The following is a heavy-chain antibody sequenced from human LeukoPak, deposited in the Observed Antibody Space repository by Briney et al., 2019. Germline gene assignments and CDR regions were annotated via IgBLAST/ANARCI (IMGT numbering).Heavy chain of an antibody. D-gene: IGHD4-17*01. CDR3: ARSPTVTTNYYGMDV. CDR2: INPNSGGT. CDR1: GYTFTGYY. J-gene: IGHJ6*02. V-gene: IGHV1-2*02. Sequence: ASVKVSCKASGYTFTGYYTHWVRQAPGQGLEWMGWINPNSGGTNYAQKFQGRVTMTRDTSISTAYMELSRLRSDDTAVYYCARSPTVTTNYYGMDVWGQGTTVTVSS.